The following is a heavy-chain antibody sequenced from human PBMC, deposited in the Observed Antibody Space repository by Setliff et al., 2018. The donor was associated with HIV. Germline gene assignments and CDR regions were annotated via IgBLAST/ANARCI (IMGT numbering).Heavy chain of an antibody. J-gene: IGHJ4*02. Sequence: GASVKVSCKASGYTFTSYDINWVRQATGQGLEWMGWMNPNSGNTGYAQKFQGRLTMTRNTSISTAYMEVSSLTSEDTAVYYCARQMTIPGVAVTPVDYWGQGALVTVSS. D-gene: IGHD3-3*01. CDR3: ARQMTIPGVAVTPVDY. CDR1: GYTFTSYD. V-gene: IGHV1-8*02. CDR2: MNPNSGNT.